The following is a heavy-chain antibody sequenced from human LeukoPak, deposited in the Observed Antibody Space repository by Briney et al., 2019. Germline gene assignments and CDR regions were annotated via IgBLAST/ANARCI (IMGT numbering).Heavy chain of an antibody. V-gene: IGHV3-23*01. Sequence: PGGSLRLSCAASGFPFSSYAMSWVRQAPGKGLEWVSAISGSGGSTYYADSVKGRFTISRDNSKNTLYLQMNSLRAEDTAVYYCAKDLVGNYYDSSGCFDYWGQGTLVTVSS. CDR2: ISGSGGST. J-gene: IGHJ4*02. D-gene: IGHD3-22*01. CDR3: AKDLVGNYYDSSGCFDY. CDR1: GFPFSSYA.